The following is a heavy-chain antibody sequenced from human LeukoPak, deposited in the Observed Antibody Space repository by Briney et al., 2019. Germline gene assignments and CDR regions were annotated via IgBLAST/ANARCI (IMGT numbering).Heavy chain of an antibody. CDR3: TRDRSGSYYFDY. D-gene: IGHD1-26*01. J-gene: IGHJ4*02. CDR2: IRSKAYGGTT. CDR1: GFTFSSYW. Sequence: HSGGSLRLSCAASGFTFSSYWMSWVRQAPGKGLEWVGFIRSKAYGGTTEYAASVKGRFTISRDDSKSIAYLQMNSLKTEDTAVYYCTRDRSGSYYFDYWGQGTLVTVSS. V-gene: IGHV3-49*04.